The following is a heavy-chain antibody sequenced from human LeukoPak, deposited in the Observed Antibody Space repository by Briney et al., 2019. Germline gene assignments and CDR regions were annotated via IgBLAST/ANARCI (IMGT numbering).Heavy chain of an antibody. CDR2: IIPIFGTA. Sequence: ASVKVSRKASGGTFSSYAISWVRQAPGQGLEWMGGIIPIFGTANYAQKFQGRVTITTDESTSTAYMELSSLRSEDTAVYYCARVGGRQQLDYWGQGTLVTVSS. J-gene: IGHJ4*02. CDR3: ARVGGRQQLDY. V-gene: IGHV1-69*05. CDR1: GGTFSSYA. D-gene: IGHD1/OR15-1a*01.